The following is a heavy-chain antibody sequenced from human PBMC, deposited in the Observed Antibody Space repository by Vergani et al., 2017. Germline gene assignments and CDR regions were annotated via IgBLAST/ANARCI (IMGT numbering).Heavy chain of an antibody. Sequence: QVQLQQWGGGLLKPSETLSLTCVVNGGSFTSYHWTWIRQSPGAGLEWVGDIDHTGRPDYNPSHKIRLTMSVDKSRNQFSLTLNSVTATDTAIYFCARVNTETKGHRYYYYYMDVWGQGTAVTVS. CDR2: IDHTGRP. D-gene: IGHD4-11*01. V-gene: IGHV4-34*01. J-gene: IGHJ6*03. CDR1: GGSFTSYH. CDR3: ARVNTETKGHRYYYYYMDV.